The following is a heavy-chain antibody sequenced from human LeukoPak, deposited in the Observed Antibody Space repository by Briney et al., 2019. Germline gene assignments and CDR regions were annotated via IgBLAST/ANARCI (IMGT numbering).Heavy chain of an antibody. J-gene: IGHJ3*02. Sequence: GESLNISCKGSGYSFTSYWIGWVRQMPGKGLEWMGIIYPGDSDTRYSPSFQGQVTISADKSISTAYLQWSSPKASDTAMYYCARLTVVTRDAFDIWGQGTMVTVSS. D-gene: IGHD4-23*01. V-gene: IGHV5-51*01. CDR3: ARLTVVTRDAFDI. CDR2: IYPGDSDT. CDR1: GYSFTSYW.